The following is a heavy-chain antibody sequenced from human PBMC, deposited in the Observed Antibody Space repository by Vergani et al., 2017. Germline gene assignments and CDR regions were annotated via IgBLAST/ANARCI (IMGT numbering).Heavy chain of an antibody. CDR1: GGSISRGSYY. V-gene: IGHV4-61*02. D-gene: IGHD2-2*02. J-gene: IGHJ4*02. Sequence: QVQLQESGPGLVKPSQTLSLTCTVSGGSISRGSYYWSWIRQPAGKGLEWIGKINHSGSTNYNPSLKSRVTISVDTSTNQFSLKLSSVTAADTAVYYCARDWGYCSSTSCYTRALDYWGQGTLVTVSS. CDR3: ARDWGYCSSTSCYTRALDY. CDR2: INHSGST.